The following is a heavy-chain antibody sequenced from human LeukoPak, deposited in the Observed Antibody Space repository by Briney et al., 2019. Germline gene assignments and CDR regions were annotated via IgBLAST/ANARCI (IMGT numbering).Heavy chain of an antibody. J-gene: IGHJ3*02. CDR3: ASYSGSFDAFDI. CDR2: IYYSGST. V-gene: IGHV4-61*01. D-gene: IGHD1-26*01. CDR1: AGSISNTSYY. Sequence: SETLSLTCTVSAGSISNTSYYWSWIRQPPGKGLEWIGYIYYSGSTNYNPSLKSRVTISVDTSKNQFSLKLSSVTAADTAVYYCASYSGSFDAFDIWGQGTMVTVSS.